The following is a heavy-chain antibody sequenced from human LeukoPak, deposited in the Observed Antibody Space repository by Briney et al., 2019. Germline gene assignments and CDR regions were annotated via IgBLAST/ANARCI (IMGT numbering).Heavy chain of an antibody. Sequence: PSETLSLTCAVYGGSFSGYYWSWIRQPPGEGLEWIGEINHSGSTNYNPSLKSRVTISVDTSKNQFSLKLSSVTAADTAVYYCARGGGPPGNWFDPWGQGTLVTVSS. V-gene: IGHV4-34*01. CDR2: INHSGST. CDR3: ARGGGPPGNWFDP. J-gene: IGHJ5*02. D-gene: IGHD3-10*01. CDR1: GGSFSGYY.